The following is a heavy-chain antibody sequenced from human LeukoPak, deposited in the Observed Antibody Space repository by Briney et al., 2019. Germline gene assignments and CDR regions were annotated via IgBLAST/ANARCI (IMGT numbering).Heavy chain of an antibody. Sequence: GGSLRLSCAASGFTFSSYAMHWVRQAPGKGLEWVSVVSGSGDNTNYADSVKGRFTISRDNSKNTLFLQMNSLRTEDTAVYFCARWGNDYSQFDSWGQGTLVTVS. CDR1: GFTFSSYA. CDR2: VSGSGDNT. CDR3: ARWGNDYSQFDS. V-gene: IGHV3-23*01. D-gene: IGHD4-11*01. J-gene: IGHJ4*02.